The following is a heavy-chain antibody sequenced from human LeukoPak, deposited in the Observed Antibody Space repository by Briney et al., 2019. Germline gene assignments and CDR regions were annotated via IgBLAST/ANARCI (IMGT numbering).Heavy chain of an antibody. Sequence: GGFLRLSCAASGFTFTNAWMSWVRQAPGKGLEWVGRISSKTDGGTTDYAPPVKGRFTISRDDSKNTLYLQMNSLKTEDTAVYYCTTESPHFDYWGQGTLVTVSS. CDR1: GFTFTNAW. CDR2: ISSKTDGGTT. CDR3: TTESPHFDY. J-gene: IGHJ4*02. V-gene: IGHV3-15*01.